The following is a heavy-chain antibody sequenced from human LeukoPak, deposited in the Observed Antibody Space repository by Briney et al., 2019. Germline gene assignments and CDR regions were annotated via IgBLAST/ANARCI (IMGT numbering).Heavy chain of an antibody. D-gene: IGHD6-6*01. CDR2: INPNSGGT. CDR3: ASRYTSSSGYYAMDV. J-gene: IGHJ6*02. V-gene: IGHV1-2*02. CDR1: GYTFTAYF. Sequence: ASVKVSCKASGYTFTAYFMHWVRQAPGQGLEWMGWINPNSGGTNYAQKFQGRVTMTRDTSITTAYMELSSLRSDDTAVYYCASRYTSSSGYYAMDVWGQGTTVTVS.